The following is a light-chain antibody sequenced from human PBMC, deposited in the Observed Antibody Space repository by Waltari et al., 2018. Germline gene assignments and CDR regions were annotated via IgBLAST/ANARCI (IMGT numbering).Light chain of an antibody. V-gene: IGKV3-20*01. CDR1: QSVGSNY. CDR2: GAA. Sequence: EIVLTQSPGTLSLSPGESATLSCRASQSVGSNYLAWYQQRPGQASRLLIYGAASRATGIPDRFSGCGSVIDFTLSISRLGPEDFAVYYCQHYVRTWAFGQGTKVEIK. J-gene: IGKJ1*01. CDR3: QHYVRTWA.